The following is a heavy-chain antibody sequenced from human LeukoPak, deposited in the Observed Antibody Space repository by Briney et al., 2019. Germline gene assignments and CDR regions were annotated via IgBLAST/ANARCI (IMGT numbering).Heavy chain of an antibody. V-gene: IGHV3-64*01. D-gene: IGHD6-13*01. CDR3: ARGGQYSSSLLDAFDI. J-gene: IGHJ3*02. Sequence: GGSLRLSCAASGFTFSSYAMHWVRQAPGKGLEYVSAISSNGGSTYYANSVKGRFTISRDNSKNTLYLQMGSLRAEDMAVYYSARGGQYSSSLLDAFDIWGQGTMVTVSS. CDR2: ISSNGGST. CDR1: GFTFSSYA.